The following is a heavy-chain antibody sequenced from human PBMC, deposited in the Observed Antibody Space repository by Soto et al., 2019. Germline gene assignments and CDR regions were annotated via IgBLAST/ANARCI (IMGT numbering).Heavy chain of an antibody. Sequence: QPGGSLRLSCAASGFTFSSYAMHWVRQAPGKGLEWVAVISYDGSNKYYADSVKGRFTISRDNSKNTLYLQMNSLRAEDTAVYYCARDIGSSGPFYGMDVWGQGTTVTVSS. V-gene: IGHV3-30-3*01. CDR3: ARDIGSSGPFYGMDV. J-gene: IGHJ6*02. CDR2: ISYDGSNK. CDR1: GFTFSSYA. D-gene: IGHD6-19*01.